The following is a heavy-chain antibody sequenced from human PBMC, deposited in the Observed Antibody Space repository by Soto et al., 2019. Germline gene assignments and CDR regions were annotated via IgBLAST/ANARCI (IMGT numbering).Heavy chain of an antibody. Sequence: SVKVSCKVSGGTFSSYFINWVRQAPGQGLEWVGGIIPVFGTASYAEKFQGRVTITADESTSTAYMELSRLRSDDTAVYYCARETPSAAAAYYYYVLDGGG. V-gene: IGHV1-69*13. CDR1: GGTFSSYF. J-gene: IGHJ6*02. CDR2: IIPVFGTA. CDR3: ARETPSAAAAYYYYVLDG. D-gene: IGHD6-13*01.